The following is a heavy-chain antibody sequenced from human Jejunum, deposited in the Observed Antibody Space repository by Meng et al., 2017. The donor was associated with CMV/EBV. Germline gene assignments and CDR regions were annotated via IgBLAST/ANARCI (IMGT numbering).Heavy chain of an antibody. CDR3: AKGGQEVPLTRRFDY. V-gene: IGHV3-23*01. CDR2: IGADSSGI. J-gene: IGHJ4*02. Sequence: SGFSFNTHAMTWVRQAPGKGLKWVSVIGADSSGIQYGDSVKGRFTISRDNSKNTLYLRVDSLRVEDTAIYFCAKGGQEVPLTRRFDYWGQGTLVTVSS. D-gene: IGHD2-15*01. CDR1: GFSFNTHA.